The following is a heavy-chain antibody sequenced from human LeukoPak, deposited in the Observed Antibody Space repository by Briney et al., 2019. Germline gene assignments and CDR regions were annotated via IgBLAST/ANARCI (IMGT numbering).Heavy chain of an antibody. J-gene: IGHJ6*04. Sequence: GGSLRLSCAASGFTFSSYSMNWVRQAPGKGLEWVSSISSSSSYIYYADSVKGRFTISRDNAKNSLYLQMNSLRAEDTAVYYCARVSCSSTSCCAQYGMDVWGKGTTVTVSS. D-gene: IGHD2-2*01. V-gene: IGHV3-21*01. CDR2: ISSSSSYI. CDR1: GFTFSSYS. CDR3: ARVSCSSTSCCAQYGMDV.